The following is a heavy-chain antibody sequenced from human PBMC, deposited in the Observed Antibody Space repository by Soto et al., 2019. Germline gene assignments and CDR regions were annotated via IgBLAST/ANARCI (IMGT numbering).Heavy chain of an antibody. CDR2: INPSGGST. CDR3: AREVEREWLLSDGMDV. V-gene: IGHV1-46*01. J-gene: IGHJ6*02. Sequence: ASVKVSCKASGYTFTSYYMHRVRQAPGQGLEWMGIINPSGGSTSYAQKFQGRVTMTRDTSTSTVYMELSSLRSEDTAVYYCAREVEREWLLSDGMDVWGQGTTVTVSS. CDR1: GYTFTSYY. D-gene: IGHD3-3*01.